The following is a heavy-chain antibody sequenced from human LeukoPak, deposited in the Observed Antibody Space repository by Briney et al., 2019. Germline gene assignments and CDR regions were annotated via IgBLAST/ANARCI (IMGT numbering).Heavy chain of an antibody. V-gene: IGHV3-7*01. CDR1: GFTFSNYW. D-gene: IGHD3-10*01. CDR3: ASMKGSGTYSSFDC. J-gene: IGHJ4*02. Sequence: SGGSLRLSCAASGFTFSNYWMSWVRQAPGKGLEWVANIKQDGSEKYYIDSVKGRFTISRDNAKNSLYLQMNSLRVEEVAVYYCASMKGSGTYSSFDCWGQGTLVTVSS. CDR2: IKQDGSEK.